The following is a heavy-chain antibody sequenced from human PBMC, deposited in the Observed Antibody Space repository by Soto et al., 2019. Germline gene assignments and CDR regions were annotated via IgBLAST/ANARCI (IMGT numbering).Heavy chain of an antibody. J-gene: IGHJ5*02. CDR3: ARMASFGTLNWFDP. V-gene: IGHV1-8*01. CDR2: LNPGSGDT. CDR1: GYTFTNYD. D-gene: IGHD3-16*01. Sequence: QVQLVQSGAEIRKPGASVRVSCKASGYTFTNYDVNWVRQVPGQGLEWMGWLNPGSGDTGYAQKFQGRVTMTRNTPIGTAYMELSSLRSGDTAIYYCARMASFGTLNWFDPWGQGTLVTVSS.